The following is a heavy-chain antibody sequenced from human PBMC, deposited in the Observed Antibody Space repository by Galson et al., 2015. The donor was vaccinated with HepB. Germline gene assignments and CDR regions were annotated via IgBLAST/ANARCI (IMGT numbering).Heavy chain of an antibody. D-gene: IGHD1/OR15-1a*01. CDR3: AKDLEEQGPRTSSANWFDP. CDR1: GFTFSSYA. J-gene: IGHJ5*02. Sequence: SLRLSCAASGFTFSSYAMSWVRQAPGKGLEWVSAISGSGGSTYYADSVKGRFTISRDNSKNTLYLQMNSLRAEDTAVYYCAKDLEEQGPRTSSANWFDPRGQGTLVTVSS. CDR2: ISGSGGST. V-gene: IGHV3-23*01.